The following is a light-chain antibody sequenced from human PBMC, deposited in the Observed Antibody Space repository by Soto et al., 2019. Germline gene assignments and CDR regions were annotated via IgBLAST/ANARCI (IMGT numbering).Light chain of an antibody. CDR1: QSISSY. V-gene: IGKV1-39*01. Sequence: DLQVTQSPSSLSASVGDRVTITCRASQSISSYLNWYQQKPGKAPELLIYAASSLQSGVPSRFSGSGSGTDFTLTISSLQPEDFATYFCQQSYSTPVTFGQGTKLEIK. J-gene: IGKJ2*01. CDR2: AAS. CDR3: QQSYSTPVT.